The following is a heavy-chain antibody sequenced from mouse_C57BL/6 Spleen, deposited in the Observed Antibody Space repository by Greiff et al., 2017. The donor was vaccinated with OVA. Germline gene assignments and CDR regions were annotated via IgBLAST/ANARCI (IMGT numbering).Heavy chain of an antibody. D-gene: IGHD2-4*01. J-gene: IGHJ2*01. V-gene: IGHV1-4*01. Sequence: QVQLQQSGAELARPGASVKMSCKASGYTFTSYTMHWVKQRPGQGLEWIGYINPSSGYTNYNEKFKSKATLTVDTSSSTAYMQLSSLTSEDSAVYYCVLGLPHFDYWGQGTTLTVSS. CDR1: GYTFTSYT. CDR3: VLGLPHFDY. CDR2: INPSSGYT.